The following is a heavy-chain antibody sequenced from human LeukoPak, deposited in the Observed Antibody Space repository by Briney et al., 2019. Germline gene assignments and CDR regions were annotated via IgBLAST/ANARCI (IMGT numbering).Heavy chain of an antibody. J-gene: IGHJ3*02. D-gene: IGHD3-3*01. V-gene: IGHV4-4*07. CDR2: IYTSGST. Sequence: SETLSLTCTVSGGSISSYYWSWIRQPAGKGLEWIGRIYTSGSTNYNPSLKSRVTMSVDTSKNQFSLKLSSVTAADTAVYYCARDYDFWSGMGTDAFDIRGQGTMVTVSS. CDR3: ARDYDFWSGMGTDAFDI. CDR1: GGSISSYY.